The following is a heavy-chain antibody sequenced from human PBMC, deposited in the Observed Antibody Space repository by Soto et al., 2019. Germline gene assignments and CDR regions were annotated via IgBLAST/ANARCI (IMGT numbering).Heavy chain of an antibody. CDR3: AKEFGYYDSPGFAEYFQH. Sequence: PGGSLRLSCAASGFTFSSYGMHWVRQAPGKGLGGVAVISYDGSNKYYADSVKGRFTISRDNSKNTLYLQMNSLRAEDTAVYYCAKEFGYYDSPGFAEYFQHWGQGTLVTVSS. V-gene: IGHV3-30*18. CDR1: GFTFSSYG. D-gene: IGHD3-22*01. CDR2: ISYDGSNK. J-gene: IGHJ1*01.